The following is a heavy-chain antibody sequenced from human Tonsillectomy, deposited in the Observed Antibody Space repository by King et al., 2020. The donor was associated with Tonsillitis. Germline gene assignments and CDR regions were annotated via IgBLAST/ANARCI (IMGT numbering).Heavy chain of an antibody. CDR2: LSFDGSTK. CDR1: GFTFSSYG. Sequence: VHLVESGGGVVQPGRSLRLSCAASGFTFSSYGMHWVRQAPGKGLEWVALLSFDGSTKYYADSVKGRFTISRDNSKNTLYLPMNSLRAEDTAVFYCVKGYGGHSNGLDYWGQGTLVTVSS. V-gene: IGHV3-30*18. CDR3: VKGYGGHSNGLDY. D-gene: IGHD4-23*01. J-gene: IGHJ4*02.